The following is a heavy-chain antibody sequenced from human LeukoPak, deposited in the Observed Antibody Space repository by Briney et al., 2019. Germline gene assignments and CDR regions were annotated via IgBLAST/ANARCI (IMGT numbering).Heavy chain of an antibody. CDR3: AREKGNDALDI. Sequence: SETLSFTCKVSGDSIFNAGNYWTWIRQHPGKGLEWIGYIYYSGNTYYNPSLKSRVIMSIDTSKNQFSLTLNSLTAADTAMYYCAREKGNDALDIWGQGTMVTVSS. V-gene: IGHV4-31*03. J-gene: IGHJ3*02. CDR1: GDSIFNAGNY. CDR2: IYYSGNT.